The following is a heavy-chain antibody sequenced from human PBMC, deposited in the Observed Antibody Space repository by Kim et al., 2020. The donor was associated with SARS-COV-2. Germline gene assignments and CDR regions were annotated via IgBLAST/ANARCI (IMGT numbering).Heavy chain of an antibody. V-gene: IGHV3-33*06. CDR3: AKGYYYGSGKLYYFDY. Sequence: GTGRFTIPRDTSNNTRNLQMNSLRAEDTAVYYCAKGYYYGSGKLYYFDYWGQGTLVTVSS. J-gene: IGHJ4*02. D-gene: IGHD3-10*01.